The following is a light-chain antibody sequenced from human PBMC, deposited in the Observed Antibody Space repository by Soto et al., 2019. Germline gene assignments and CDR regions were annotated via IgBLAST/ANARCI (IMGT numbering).Light chain of an antibody. J-gene: IGKJ3*01. V-gene: IGKV1-33*01. CDR1: QTINNY. Sequence: DIQMTQSPSSLSASVGDSVTITCRTSQTINNYLNWYQQKPGKAPKLLVYSASSLQSGVPSRFSGSGSGTDFTFTISSLQPEDIATYYCQQYDNLLFTFGPGTKVDIK. CDR3: QQYDNLLFT. CDR2: SAS.